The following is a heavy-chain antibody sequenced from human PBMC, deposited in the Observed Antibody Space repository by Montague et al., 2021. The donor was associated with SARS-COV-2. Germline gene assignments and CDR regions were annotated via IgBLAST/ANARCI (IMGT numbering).Heavy chain of an antibody. Sequence: SETLSLTCSVSGVSVSSNNYYWTWIRRPPGKGLEWIGYIYFNGNTIFNPSLEGRVTTSLDTSKNHFSLRLTSVTPADTAVYYCAREVVGSKTNWLDTWGQGTLVTVSS. J-gene: IGHJ5*02. CDR2: IYFNGNT. CDR3: AREVVGSKTNWLDT. V-gene: IGHV4-61*03. CDR1: GVSVSSNNYY. D-gene: IGHD2-15*01.